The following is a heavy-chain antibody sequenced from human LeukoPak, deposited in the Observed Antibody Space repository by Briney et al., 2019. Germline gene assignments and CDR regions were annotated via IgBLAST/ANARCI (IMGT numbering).Heavy chain of an antibody. J-gene: IGHJ4*02. CDR1: GGSISTSTYY. Sequence: PSETLSLTCAVSGGSISTSTYYWGWIRQSPGKGLEWIGSIYYSGSTYYNPSLKSRVTISVDTSKNQFSLKLSSVTAADTAVYYCAREVEMATQFDYWGQGTLVTVSS. CDR2: IYYSGST. V-gene: IGHV4-39*02. CDR3: AREVEMATQFDY. D-gene: IGHD5-24*01.